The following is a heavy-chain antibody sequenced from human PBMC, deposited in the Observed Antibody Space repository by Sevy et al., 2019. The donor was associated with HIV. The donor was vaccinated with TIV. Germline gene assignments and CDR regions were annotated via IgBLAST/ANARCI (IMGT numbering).Heavy chain of an antibody. Sequence: GGSPRLSCAASGFTFSSYAMHWVRQAPGKGLEWVAVISYDGSNKYYADSVKGRFTISRDNSKNTLYLQMNSLRAEDTAVYYCARDLGGRIAVAGKLDYWGQGTLVTVSS. CDR3: ARDLGGRIAVAGKLDY. J-gene: IGHJ4*02. D-gene: IGHD6-19*01. CDR1: GFTFSSYA. V-gene: IGHV3-30-3*01. CDR2: ISYDGSNK.